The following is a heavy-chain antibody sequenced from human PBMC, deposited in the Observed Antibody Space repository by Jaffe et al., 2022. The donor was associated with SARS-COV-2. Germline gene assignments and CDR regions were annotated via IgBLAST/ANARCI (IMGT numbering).Heavy chain of an antibody. D-gene: IGHD3-22*01. Sequence: EVQLVESGGGLVQPGGSLRLSCAASGFTFSSYSMNWVRQAPGKGLEWVSYISSSSSTIYYADSVKGRFTISRDNAKNSLYLQMNSLRDEDTAVYYCASLAYYDSSGYYYWGQGTLVTVSS. V-gene: IGHV3-48*02. CDR3: ASLAYYDSSGYYY. CDR2: ISSSSSTI. J-gene: IGHJ4*02. CDR1: GFTFSSYS.